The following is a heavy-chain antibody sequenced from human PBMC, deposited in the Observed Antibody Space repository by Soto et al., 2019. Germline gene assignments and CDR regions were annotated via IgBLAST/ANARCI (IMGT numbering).Heavy chain of an antibody. CDR3: AKDALSGYSYGYFDY. Sequence: QVQLVESGGGVVQPGRSLRLSCAASGFTLSTYGMHWVRQAPGKGLEWVAVISYDGSNKHYADSVKGRFTISRDNSKNTLYLQMNSLRAEDTAVYYCAKDALSGYSYGYFDYWGQGTLVTVSS. CDR2: ISYDGSNK. D-gene: IGHD5-18*01. CDR1: GFTLSTYG. V-gene: IGHV3-30*18. J-gene: IGHJ4*02.